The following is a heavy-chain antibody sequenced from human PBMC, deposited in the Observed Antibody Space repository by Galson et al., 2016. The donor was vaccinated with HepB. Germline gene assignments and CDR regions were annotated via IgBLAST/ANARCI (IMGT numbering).Heavy chain of an antibody. CDR1: GDSVSSHSAA. D-gene: IGHD3-9*01. Sequence: CAISGDSVSSHSAAWNWIRQSPSRGLEWLGRTYYRSKWYNDYAVSVESRITIKPDTSKNQFSLQLNSVTPEDTAVYYCAHEPESGVTGYWFDPWGQGTLVTVSS. CDR2: TYYRSKWYN. V-gene: IGHV6-1*01. J-gene: IGHJ5*02. CDR3: AHEPESGVTGYWFDP.